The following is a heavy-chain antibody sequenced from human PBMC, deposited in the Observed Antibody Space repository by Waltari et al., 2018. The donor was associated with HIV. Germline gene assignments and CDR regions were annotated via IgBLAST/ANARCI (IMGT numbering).Heavy chain of an antibody. CDR2: INHSGST. CDR1: GGSFSGHF. Sequence: QVHLQQWGAGLLKPSETLSLTCAVYGGSFSGHFCSWIRQPPGKGLEWIGEINHSGSTNYNPALKSQGTRSVDTSKKQFSLKGNSVTAADTAVYYCARGVGSNRYYYYGMDVWGQGATVTVSS. D-gene: IGHD4-4*01. CDR3: ARGVGSNRYYYYGMDV. J-gene: IGHJ6*02. V-gene: IGHV4-34*01.